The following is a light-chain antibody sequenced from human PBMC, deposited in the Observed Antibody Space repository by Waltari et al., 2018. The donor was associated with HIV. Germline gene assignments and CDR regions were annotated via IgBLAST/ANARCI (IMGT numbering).Light chain of an antibody. CDR1: QSVSSIY. CDR2: GAS. CDR3: QHYGGSAIYT. J-gene: IGKJ2*01. Sequence: EIVLTQSPGTLTLSPGERATLSCRASQSVSSIYLAWYLQKPGQAPRLLIYGASNRATGVPDRFSGSGSGTDLTLIISRLEPEDFAVYYCQHYGGSAIYTFGQGTKLEIK. V-gene: IGKV3-20*01.